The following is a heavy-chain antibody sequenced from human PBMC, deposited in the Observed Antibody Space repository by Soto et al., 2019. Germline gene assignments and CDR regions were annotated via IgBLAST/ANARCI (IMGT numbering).Heavy chain of an antibody. V-gene: IGHV1-18*01. Sequence: ASVKVSCKASGYTFTSYGISWVRQAPGQGLEWMGWISAYNGNTNYAQKLQGRVTMTTDTSTSTAYMELRSLRSDDTAVDYCARGQMSSRGSGSYQFDPWGQGTLVTVSS. J-gene: IGHJ5*02. D-gene: IGHD1-26*01. CDR2: ISAYNGNT. CDR3: ARGQMSSRGSGSYQFDP. CDR1: GYTFTSYG.